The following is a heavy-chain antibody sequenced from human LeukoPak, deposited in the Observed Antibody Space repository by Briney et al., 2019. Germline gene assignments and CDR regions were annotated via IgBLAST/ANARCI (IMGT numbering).Heavy chain of an antibody. D-gene: IGHD3-3*01. J-gene: IGHJ6*03. CDR1: GFTFSSYW. V-gene: IGHV3-7*01. CDR2: IKQDGSEK. Sequence: GGSLRLSCAASGFTFSSYWMSWVRQAPGKGLEWVANIKQDGSEKYYMDSVKGRFTISRDNAKNSLYLQMNSLRAEDTAVYYCARAIFGGDYYYMDVWGKGTTVTVSS. CDR3: ARAIFGGDYYYMDV.